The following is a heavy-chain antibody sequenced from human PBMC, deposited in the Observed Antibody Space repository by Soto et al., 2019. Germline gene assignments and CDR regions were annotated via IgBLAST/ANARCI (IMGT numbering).Heavy chain of an antibody. D-gene: IGHD3-22*01. V-gene: IGHV3-23*01. Sequence: GGSLRLSCAASGFTFSSYAMSWVRQAPGKGLEWVSAISGSGGSTYYADSVKGRFTISRDNSKNTLYLQMNSLRAEDTAVYYCAKDTYDSSGYYDDAFDIWGQGTMVTVS. CDR2: ISGSGGST. CDR3: AKDTYDSSGYYDDAFDI. CDR1: GFTFSSYA. J-gene: IGHJ3*02.